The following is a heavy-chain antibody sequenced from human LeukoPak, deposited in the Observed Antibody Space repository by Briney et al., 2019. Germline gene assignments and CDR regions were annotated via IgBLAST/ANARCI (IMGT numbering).Heavy chain of an antibody. J-gene: IGHJ6*03. CDR2: IKQDGSEK. Sequence: GGSLRLSCAASGFTFSSYWMSWVRQAPGKGLEWVANIKQDGSEKYYVDSVKGRFTISRDNAKNSLYLQMNSLRAEDTAVYYCARENPYSSSWYNYYYYMDVWGKGTTVTISS. CDR3: ARENPYSSSWYNYYYYMDV. V-gene: IGHV3-7*01. D-gene: IGHD6-13*01. CDR1: GFTFSSYW.